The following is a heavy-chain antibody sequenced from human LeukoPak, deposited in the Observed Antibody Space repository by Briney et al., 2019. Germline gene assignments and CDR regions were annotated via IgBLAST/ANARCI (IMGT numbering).Heavy chain of an antibody. Sequence: GGSLRLSCAASGFTFGSYWMSWVRQAPGKGLEWVANIKQDGSEKYYVDSVKGRFTISRDNAKNSLYLQMNSLRAEDTAVYYCARDLISGWEYSSGWYAGPNPFDYWGQGTLVTVSS. V-gene: IGHV3-7*01. CDR3: ARDLISGWEYSSGWYAGPNPFDY. CDR1: GFTFGSYW. J-gene: IGHJ4*02. D-gene: IGHD6-19*01. CDR2: IKQDGSEK.